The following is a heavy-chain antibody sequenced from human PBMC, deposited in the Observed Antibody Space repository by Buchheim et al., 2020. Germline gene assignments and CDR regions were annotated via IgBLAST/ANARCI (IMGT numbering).Heavy chain of an antibody. CDR3: AKVGSSGYYNSYWYFDL. J-gene: IGHJ2*01. D-gene: IGHD3-22*01. CDR1: GFTFSSYG. V-gene: IGHV3-30*18. CDR2: ISYDGSNK. Sequence: QVQLVESGGGVVQPGRSLRLSCAASGFTFSSYGMHWVRQAPGKGLEWVAVISYDGSNKYYADSVKGRFTISRDNSKNTLYLQMNSLRAEDTAGYYCAKVGSSGYYNSYWYFDLWGRGTL.